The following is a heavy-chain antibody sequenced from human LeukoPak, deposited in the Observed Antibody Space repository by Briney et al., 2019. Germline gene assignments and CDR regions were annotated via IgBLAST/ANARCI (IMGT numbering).Heavy chain of an antibody. J-gene: IGHJ4*02. D-gene: IGHD5-24*01. Sequence: GGSLRLSCAVSGXTFKSYWMSWVRQAPGKGLEWVANIKQGGSEKYYVDSVEGRFIISRDNAKNSLYLQMNSLRAEDTAVYYCAITPDYWGQGTLVTVSS. CDR2: IKQGGSEK. CDR1: GXTFKSYW. CDR3: AITPDY. V-gene: IGHV3-7*05.